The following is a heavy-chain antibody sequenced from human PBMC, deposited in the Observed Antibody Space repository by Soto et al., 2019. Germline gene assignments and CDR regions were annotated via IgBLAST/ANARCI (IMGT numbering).Heavy chain of an antibody. CDR2: INHSGST. D-gene: IGHD6-13*01. J-gene: IGHJ4*02. CDR3: PRTSSSWGLGD. V-gene: IGHV4-34*01. Sequence: QVQLQQWGAGLLKPSETLSLTCAVYGGSFSGYYWSWIRQPPGKGLEWIGEINHSGSTNYNPSLKSRVTISVDTSKNQFSLKVSSVTATDTAVYYCPRTSSSWGLGDWGQGTLVTVSS. CDR1: GGSFSGYY.